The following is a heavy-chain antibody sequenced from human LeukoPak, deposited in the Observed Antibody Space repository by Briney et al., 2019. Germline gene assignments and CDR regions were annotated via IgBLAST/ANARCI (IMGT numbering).Heavy chain of an antibody. Sequence: GGSLRLSCAASGFTFDDYAMHWVRQAPGKGLEWVSSISWNSDSIGYADSVKGRFTISRDNGKDSLYLQMNSLRIEDTAIYYCAKVAGGYSLDSWGQGTLVTVSS. CDR2: ISWNSDSI. CDR1: GFTFDDYA. CDR3: AKVAGGYSLDS. V-gene: IGHV3-9*01. J-gene: IGHJ4*02. D-gene: IGHD3-22*01.